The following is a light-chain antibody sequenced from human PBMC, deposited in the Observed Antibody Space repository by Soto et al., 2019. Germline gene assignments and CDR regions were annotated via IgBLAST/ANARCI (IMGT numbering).Light chain of an antibody. CDR1: RSDVGGYKY. Sequence: QSALTQPPSASGSPGQSVTISCTGTRSDVGGYKYVSWYQQHPGKAPKLMIYEVTKRPSGVPDRFSGSKSGNTASLTVSWLQAEDEADYYCSSYAGSILFGTGTKLTVL. CDR2: EVT. CDR3: SSYAGSIL. V-gene: IGLV2-8*01. J-gene: IGLJ1*01.